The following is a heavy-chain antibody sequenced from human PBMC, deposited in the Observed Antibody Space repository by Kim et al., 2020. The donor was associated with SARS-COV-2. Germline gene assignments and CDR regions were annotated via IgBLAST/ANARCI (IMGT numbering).Heavy chain of an antibody. Sequence: SETLSLTCAVYGGSFSGYYWSWIRQPPGKGLEWIGEINHSGSTNYNPSLKSRVTISVDTSKNQFSLKLSSVTAADTAVYYCAGRRGYCSGGSCHGVFASYWFDPWAREPWSPSPQ. CDR3: AGRRGYCSGGSCHGVFASYWFDP. CDR2: INHSGST. J-gene: IGHJ5*02. V-gene: IGHV4-34*01. CDR1: GGSFSGYY. D-gene: IGHD2-15*01.